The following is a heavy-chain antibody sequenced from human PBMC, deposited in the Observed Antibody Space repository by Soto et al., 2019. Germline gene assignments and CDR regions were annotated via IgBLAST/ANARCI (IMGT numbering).Heavy chain of an antibody. V-gene: IGHV4-59*08. D-gene: IGHD3-16*02. CDR2: IYYSGST. CDR1: GGSISSYY. Sequence: SETLSLTCTVSGGSISSYYWSWIRQPPGKGLERIGYIYYSGSTNYNPSLKSRVTISVDTSKNQFSLKLSSVTAADTAVYYCASNKMITFGGVIALGAFDIWGQGTMVTVSS. J-gene: IGHJ3*02. CDR3: ASNKMITFGGVIALGAFDI.